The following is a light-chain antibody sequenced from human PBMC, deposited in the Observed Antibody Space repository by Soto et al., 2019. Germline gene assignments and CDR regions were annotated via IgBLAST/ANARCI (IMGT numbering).Light chain of an antibody. J-gene: IGKJ4*01. CDR2: GAS. Sequence: EMALTHSPATLSLSPGARATLSCMASQSVSSNLAWYQQKPGQAPRLLIYGASTRATGIPARFSGSGSGTEFTLTISSLQSEDFAVYYCQQYKNWPLTFGGGTKVDIK. CDR1: QSVSSN. V-gene: IGKV3-15*01. CDR3: QQYKNWPLT.